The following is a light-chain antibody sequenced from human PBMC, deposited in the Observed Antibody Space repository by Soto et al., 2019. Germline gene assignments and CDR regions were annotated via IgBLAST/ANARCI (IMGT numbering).Light chain of an antibody. CDR1: QSVSGN. V-gene: IGKV3-15*01. CDR3: QQYNNWPPT. Sequence: EIVMTQSPATLSVSPGERATLSGRASQSVSGNLAWYQQKPGQAHRLLIYGASTGATGIPARFSGSGSGTEFTLTISSLQSEDFAVYYCQQYNNWPPTFGQGTKVEIK. CDR2: GAS. J-gene: IGKJ1*01.